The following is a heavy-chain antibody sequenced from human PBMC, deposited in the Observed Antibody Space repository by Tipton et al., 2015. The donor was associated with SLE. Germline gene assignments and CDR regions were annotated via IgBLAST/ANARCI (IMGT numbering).Heavy chain of an antibody. D-gene: IGHD6-19*01. J-gene: IGHJ4*02. CDR1: GGSINSGDYY. CDR3: ARQGGQWLDFDY. V-gene: IGHV4-30-4*08. Sequence: TLSLTCSVSGGSINSGDYYWTWIRQHPGQGLEWIGYIYYSGNTYYNPSLNSRVTISLDTSKNQFSLKLSSVTAADTAVYYCARQGGQWLDFDYWGQGTLVTVSS. CDR2: IYYSGNT.